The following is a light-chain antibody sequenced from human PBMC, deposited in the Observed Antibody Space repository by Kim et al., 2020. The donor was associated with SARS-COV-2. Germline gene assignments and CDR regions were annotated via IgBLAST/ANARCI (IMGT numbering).Light chain of an antibody. CDR2: DNN. CDR3: SSWDDSLSGPV. V-gene: IGLV1-47*02. J-gene: IGLJ7*01. CDR1: SSNIGSNY. Sequence: ELTQPPSVSGTPGQRVTISCSGSSSNIGSNYVFWYQQLPGAAPKLLVFDNNQRPSGVPDRFSGSRSGTSASLAISGLRSEDEADYHCSSWDDSLSGPVFGGGTQLTVL.